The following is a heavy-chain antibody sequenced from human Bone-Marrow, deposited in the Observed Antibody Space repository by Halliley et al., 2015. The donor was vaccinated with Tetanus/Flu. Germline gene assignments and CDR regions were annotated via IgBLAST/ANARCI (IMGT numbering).Heavy chain of an antibody. CDR2: YYSGNT. J-gene: IGHJ4*02. D-gene: IGHD1-26*01. CDR3: ARSRSGSYYFDY. Sequence: YYSGNTYYNPPLKSRVTISVDTSKTQFSLKLNSVAAADTAVYYCARSRSGSYYFDYWGQGTLVTVSS. V-gene: IGHV4-31*02.